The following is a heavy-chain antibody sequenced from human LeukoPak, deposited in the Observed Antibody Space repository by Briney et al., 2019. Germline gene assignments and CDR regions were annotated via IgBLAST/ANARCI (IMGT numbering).Heavy chain of an antibody. V-gene: IGHV3-30*03. CDR1: GITFSDYY. J-gene: IGHJ6*02. D-gene: IGHD3-3*01. CDR3: ARRNYDSQSMDV. CDR2: ISYDGSNK. Sequence: PGGSLRLSCAASGITFSDYYMSWIRQAPGKGLEWVVVISYDGSNKNYADSVKGRFTISRDDSKNTLHLQMNSLRAEDTAVYYCARRNYDSQSMDVWGQGTPVTVSS.